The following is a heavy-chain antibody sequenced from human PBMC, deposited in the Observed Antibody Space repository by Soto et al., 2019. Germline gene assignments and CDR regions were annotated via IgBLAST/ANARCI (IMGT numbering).Heavy chain of an antibody. CDR1: GFTFSSFA. D-gene: IGHD5-18*01. J-gene: IGHJ4*02. Sequence: PGGSLRLSCAASGFTFSSFALSWIRQAPGKGLEWVSAISGSGDGTDYADSVKGRFTISRDNSKNTLYLQMNSLRAEDTAVYYCAGPGYSSQNYWGVGALVT. CDR2: ISGSGDGT. CDR3: AGPGYSSQNY. V-gene: IGHV3-23*01.